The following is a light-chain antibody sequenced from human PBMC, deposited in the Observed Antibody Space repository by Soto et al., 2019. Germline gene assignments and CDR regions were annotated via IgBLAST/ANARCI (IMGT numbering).Light chain of an antibody. CDR1: SRDVGGYNY. CDR2: DVS. Sequence: QSVLTQPRSVSGSPGQSVTISCTGTSRDVGGYNYVSWYQQHPGKAPKLMIYDVSKRPSGVPDRFSGSKSGNTASLTISGLQAEDEADYYCCSYAGSYPYVFGTGTKLTVL. CDR3: CSYAGSYPYV. J-gene: IGLJ1*01. V-gene: IGLV2-11*01.